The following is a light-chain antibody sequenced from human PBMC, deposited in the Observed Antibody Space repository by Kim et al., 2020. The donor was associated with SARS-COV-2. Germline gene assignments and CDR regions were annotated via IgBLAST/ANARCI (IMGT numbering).Light chain of an antibody. V-gene: IGKV3-20*01. CDR2: GAS. CDR1: QTVTSNY. J-gene: IGKJ1*01. Sequence: LPEGERATLSCRASQTVTSNYSAWYQQKPGQAPRLPIYGASNRATGIPGRFSGSGSGTDFTLTISSLEPEDFAVFYCNQYGSSPQTFGQGTKVDIK. CDR3: NQYGSSPQT.